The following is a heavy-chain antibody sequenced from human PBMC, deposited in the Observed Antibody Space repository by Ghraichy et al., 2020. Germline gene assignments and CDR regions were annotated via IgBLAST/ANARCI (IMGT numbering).Heavy chain of an antibody. J-gene: IGHJ6*02. D-gene: IGHD3-22*01. CDR2: IIPIFGTA. CDR3: ARENMVTMIVVAGRYGMDV. V-gene: IGHV1-69*13. Sequence: SVKVSCKASGGTFSSYAISWVRQAPGQGLEWMGGIIPIFGTANYAQKFQGRVTITADESTSTAYMELSSLRSEDTAVYYCARENMVTMIVVAGRYGMDVWGQGTTVTVSS. CDR1: GGTFSSYA.